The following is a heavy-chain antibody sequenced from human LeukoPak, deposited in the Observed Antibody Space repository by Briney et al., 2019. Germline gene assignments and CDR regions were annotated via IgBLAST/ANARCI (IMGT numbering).Heavy chain of an antibody. CDR2: VWSDGSTK. Sequence: GRSLRLSCAASGFIFSSYAINWFRQAPGKGLEWVGNVWSDGSTKNYGDSVKGRFTISRDNSKNTLYLQMNSLRVDDTAVYFCAKGGARPLDDAYDIWGQGTMVTVSS. V-gene: IGHV3-33*06. J-gene: IGHJ3*02. CDR1: GFIFSSYA. CDR3: AKGGARPLDDAYDI.